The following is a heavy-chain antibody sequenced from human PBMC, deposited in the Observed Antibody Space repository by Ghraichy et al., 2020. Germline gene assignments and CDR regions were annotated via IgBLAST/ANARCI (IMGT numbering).Heavy chain of an antibody. CDR1: GGSISGYY. CDR2: LYYTGST. J-gene: IGHJ6*02. Sequence: GSLRLSCTVSGGSISGYYWTWIRQPPGKGLEWIGYLYYTGSTNYNPSLKSRVTISVDTSKNQFSLKLSSVTAADMAVYYCARGSITYYYGMDVWGQGTTVTVSS. D-gene: IGHD1-14*01. CDR3: ARGSITYYYGMDV. V-gene: IGHV4-59*08.